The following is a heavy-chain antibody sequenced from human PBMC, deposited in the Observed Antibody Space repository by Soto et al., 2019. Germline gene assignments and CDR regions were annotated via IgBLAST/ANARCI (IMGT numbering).Heavy chain of an antibody. CDR1: GGSISSAAYY. J-gene: IGHJ4*02. D-gene: IGHD5-18*01. CDR2: ISHSGST. Sequence: QVQLQESGPGLVKPSQTLSLSCTVSGGSISSAAYYWSWIRQHPGKGLEWIGYISHSGSTYYTPSFKSRVIISADTSKNQFSLNVSYVAAADTAVYYCARVYTYGSNFFDCWGQGALVTVSS. V-gene: IGHV4-31*03. CDR3: ARVYTYGSNFFDC.